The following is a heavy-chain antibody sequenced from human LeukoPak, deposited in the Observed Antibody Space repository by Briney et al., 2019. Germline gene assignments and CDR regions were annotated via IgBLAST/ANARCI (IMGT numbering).Heavy chain of an antibody. CDR2: VFDSGRT. J-gene: IGHJ4*02. Sequence: SETLPLTCTVSGGSMTTHHWNWIRQTPGKGLEWIGYVFDSGRTKENPSLKSRVTLSADTSKNQLSLRLSSVTAADTAVYYCTTIKRGNIFGYFDFWGQGILVTVSS. CDR1: GGSMTTHH. D-gene: IGHD5-18*01. CDR3: TTIKRGNIFGYFDF. V-gene: IGHV4-59*11.